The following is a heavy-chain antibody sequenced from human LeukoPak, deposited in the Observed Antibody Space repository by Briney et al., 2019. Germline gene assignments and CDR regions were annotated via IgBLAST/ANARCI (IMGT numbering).Heavy chain of an antibody. D-gene: IGHD4-23*01. CDR1: GFTFGSYG. V-gene: IGHV3-48*02. CDR2: IGTSSSTI. Sequence: GGSLRLSCAASGFTFGSYGMNWVRQAPGKGLEWVSYIGTSSSTIYYADSVKGRFTISRDNARNSLYLQMNSLRDEDTAVYYCARHDFGGNSGDYWGQGTLVTVSS. CDR3: ARHDFGGNSGDY. J-gene: IGHJ4*02.